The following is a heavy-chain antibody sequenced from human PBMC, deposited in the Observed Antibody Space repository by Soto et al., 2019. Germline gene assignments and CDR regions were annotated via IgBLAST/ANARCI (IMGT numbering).Heavy chain of an antibody. D-gene: IGHD3-3*01. Sequence: QLQLVQSGTEVKKPGSSVTVSCKASGGTSGNYAINWLRQAPGQGLQWMGDISPMFHKANYEQTFQGRVSNTADESTNTVYMELSSLRSEDTAVYYCSIEVDFHSPVFGAWCQGTLVTFSS. V-gene: IGHV1-69*01. CDR3: SIEVDFHSPVFGA. J-gene: IGHJ5*02. CDR1: GGTSGNYA. CDR2: ISPMFHKA.